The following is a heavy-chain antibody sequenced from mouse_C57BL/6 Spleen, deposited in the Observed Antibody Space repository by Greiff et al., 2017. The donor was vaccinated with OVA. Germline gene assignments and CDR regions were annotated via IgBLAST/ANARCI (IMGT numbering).Heavy chain of an antibody. Sequence: VQLQQSGPELVKPGASVKISCKASGYSFTGYYMNWVKQSPEKSLEWIGEITPSPVVTTYNQKFKAQATLTVDKSSSTAYMQLKSLTSEDSAVYYCARAWERLYYFDYWGQGTTLTVSS. J-gene: IGHJ2*01. CDR3: ARAWERLYYFDY. CDR2: ITPSPVVT. CDR1: GYSFTGYY. D-gene: IGHD4-1*01. V-gene: IGHV1-42*01.